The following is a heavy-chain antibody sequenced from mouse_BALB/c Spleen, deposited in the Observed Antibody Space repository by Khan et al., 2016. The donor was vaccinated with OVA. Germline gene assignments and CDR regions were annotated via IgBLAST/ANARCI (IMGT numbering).Heavy chain of an antibody. CDR1: GFSLTDYG. Sequence: QVQLKQSGPGLVAPSQSLSITCTVSGFSLTDYGVSWIRQPPGKGLEWLGVIWGGGSTYYNSALKSRLSISKDNSESQAFLKMNSLQTDDTAIYYCAKGVWSYYFTLDYWGQGTSVTVSS. CDR2: IWGGGST. V-gene: IGHV2-6-5*01. J-gene: IGHJ4*01. CDR3: AKGVWSYYFTLDY. D-gene: IGHD2-10*02.